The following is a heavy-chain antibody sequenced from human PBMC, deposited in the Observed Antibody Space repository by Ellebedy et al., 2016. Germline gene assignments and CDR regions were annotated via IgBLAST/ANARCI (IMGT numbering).Heavy chain of an antibody. Sequence: GESLKISCAASGFTFSDYGLHWVRQAPGKGLEWVAFISYDGSDKDYADSVKGRLTISRDNSKNTLYLQMNSLRVEDTAVYYCVRLHSGVYHYFRYWGQGTLVTVSS. CDR3: VRLHSGVYHYFRY. V-gene: IGHV3-30-3*01. CDR2: ISYDGSDK. D-gene: IGHD3-22*01. CDR1: GFTFSDYG. J-gene: IGHJ4*02.